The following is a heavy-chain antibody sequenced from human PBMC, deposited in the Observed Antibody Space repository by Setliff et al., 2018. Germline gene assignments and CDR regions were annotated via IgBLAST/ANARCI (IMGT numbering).Heavy chain of an antibody. CDR3: ATSDWYAAFDH. CDR1: GYNFRNYN. J-gene: IGHJ4*02. V-gene: IGHV3-21*01. D-gene: IGHD6-19*01. Sequence: PGGSLRLSCAASGYNFRNYNMHWVRQAPGKGLEWVSSISFSSSSISYASSVKGRFTISRDNARNSVYLQMNSLRAEDAAVYYCATSDWYAAFDHWGQGTLVTVSS. CDR2: ISFSSSSI.